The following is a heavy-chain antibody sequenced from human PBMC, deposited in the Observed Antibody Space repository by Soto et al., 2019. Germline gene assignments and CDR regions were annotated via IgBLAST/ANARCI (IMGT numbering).Heavy chain of an antibody. CDR2: INSDGSSI. Sequence: EVPLVESGGGLVQPGGSLRLSCAASGFTFSSYWMHWVRQAPGKGLVWVSRINSDGSSISYADSVKGRFTISRDNAKNTRYLQMNSLRVEDTAVYYCARETGYSSGWRQDYWGQGTLVAVSS. J-gene: IGHJ4*02. D-gene: IGHD6-19*01. CDR3: ARETGYSSGWRQDY. V-gene: IGHV3-74*01. CDR1: GFTFSSYW.